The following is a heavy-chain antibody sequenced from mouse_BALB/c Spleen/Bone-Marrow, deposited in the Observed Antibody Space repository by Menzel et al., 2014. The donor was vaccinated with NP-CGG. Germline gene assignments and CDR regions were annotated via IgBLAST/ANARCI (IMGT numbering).Heavy chain of an antibody. CDR2: ISSGGSYT. Sequence: EVKLMESGGGLVKPGGSLKLSCAASGFAFSSYDMSWVRQTPEKRLEWVATISSGGSYTYYPDSVKGRFTISRDNARNTLYLQMSSLRSEDTAVYYCARHPYYGNYPAWFAYWGQGTLVTVSA. J-gene: IGHJ3*01. CDR1: GFAFSSYD. CDR3: ARHPYYGNYPAWFAY. V-gene: IGHV5-9*02. D-gene: IGHD2-10*01.